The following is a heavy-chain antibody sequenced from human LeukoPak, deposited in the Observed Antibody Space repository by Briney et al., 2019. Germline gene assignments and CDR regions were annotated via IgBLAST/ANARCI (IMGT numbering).Heavy chain of an antibody. CDR1: GGTFNSYA. Sequence: SVKVSCKASGGTFNSYAISWVRQAPGQGLEWMGGIIPIFGTANYAQKFQGRVTITADESTSTAYMELSSLRSEDTAVYYCARCRRPKIRFLEWPSGYYYYGMDVWGQGTTVTVSS. CDR3: ARCRRPKIRFLEWPSGYYYYGMDV. V-gene: IGHV1-69*13. J-gene: IGHJ6*02. CDR2: IIPIFGTA. D-gene: IGHD3-3*01.